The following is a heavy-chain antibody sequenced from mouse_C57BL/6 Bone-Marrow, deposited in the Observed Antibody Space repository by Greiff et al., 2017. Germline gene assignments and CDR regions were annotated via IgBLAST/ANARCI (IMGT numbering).Heavy chain of an antibody. J-gene: IGHJ3*01. CDR3: ARNNWDEDWFAY. CDR2: IWSGGST. CDR1: GFSLTSYG. V-gene: IGHV2-2*01. Sequence: VQLVESGPGLVQPSQSLSITCTVSGFSLTSYGVHWVRQSPGKGLEWLGVIWSGGSTDYNAAFISRLSISKDNSKSHVFFKMNSLQADDTAIYYCARNNWDEDWFAYWGQGTLVTVSA. D-gene: IGHD4-1*02.